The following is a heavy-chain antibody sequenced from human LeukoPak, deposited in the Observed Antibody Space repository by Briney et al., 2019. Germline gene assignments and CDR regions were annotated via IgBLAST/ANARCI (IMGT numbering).Heavy chain of an antibody. Sequence: GRSLRLSCAASGFTFNSYGIHWVRQAPGKGLEWVAFIWYDGSNKYYADSVKGRFTISRDNSKNTLYLQMNSLRAEDTAVYYCAKALGPGGLQSPSGVYWGQGTLVTVSS. V-gene: IGHV3-33*06. CDR2: IWYDGSNK. J-gene: IGHJ4*02. CDR1: GFTFNSYG. D-gene: IGHD4-11*01. CDR3: AKALGPGGLQSPSGVY.